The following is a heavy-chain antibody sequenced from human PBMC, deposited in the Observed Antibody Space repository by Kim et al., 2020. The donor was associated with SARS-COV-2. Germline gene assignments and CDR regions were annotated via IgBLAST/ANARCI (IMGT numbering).Heavy chain of an antibody. CDR1: GYTFTSYG. J-gene: IGHJ6*02. Sequence: ASVKVSCKASGYTFTSYGISWVRQAPGQGLEWMGWISAYNGNTNYAQKLQGRVTMTTDTSTSTAYMELRSLRSDDTAVYYCARAEGGDSPMSRGMDVWGQGTTVTVSS. D-gene: IGHD2-21*02. V-gene: IGHV1-18*01. CDR2: ISAYNGNT. CDR3: ARAEGGDSPMSRGMDV.